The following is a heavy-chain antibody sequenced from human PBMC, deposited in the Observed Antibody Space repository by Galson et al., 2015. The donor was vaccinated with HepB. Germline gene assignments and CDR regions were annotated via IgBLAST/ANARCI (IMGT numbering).Heavy chain of an antibody. V-gene: IGHV3-30*04. J-gene: IGHJ4*02. CDR3: ARVDDYGSGSYYIRRQFDY. CDR1: GFTFSSYA. Sequence: SLRLSCAASGFTFSSYAMHWVRQAPGKGLEWVVVISYDGSNKYYAQPVKGRFTISRDNSKNTLYLQMNSLRAEDTAVYYCARVDDYGSGSYYIRRQFDYWGQGTLVTVSS. D-gene: IGHD3-10*01. CDR2: ISYDGSNK.